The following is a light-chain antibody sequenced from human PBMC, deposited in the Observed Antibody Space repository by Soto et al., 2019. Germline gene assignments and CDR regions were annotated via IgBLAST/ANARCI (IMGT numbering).Light chain of an antibody. J-gene: IGLJ2*01. V-gene: IGLV4-69*01. Sequence: QPVLTQSPSASATLGASVKVTCTLSSGHTNYAIAWHQQQPEKGPRYLMKFNTDGSHTKGDGIPDRFSGSSSGAERDLTISRLQSDDEADYYCKTWGTGIVVFGGGTKLTVL. CDR2: FNTDGSH. CDR3: KTWGTGIVV. CDR1: SGHTNYA.